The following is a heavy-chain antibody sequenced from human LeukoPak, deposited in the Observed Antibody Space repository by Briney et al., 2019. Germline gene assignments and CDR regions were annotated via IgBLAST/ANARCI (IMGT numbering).Heavy chain of an antibody. CDR3: XXXXXGEEQWLDPFDY. CDR1: TYSISSAYY. J-gene: IGHJ4*02. Sequence: SETLSLTCSVSTYSISSAYYWGWIRQPPGKGLEWIGEINHSGSTNYNPSLKSRVTISVDTSKNQFSLKLSSVTAADTAVYYXXXXXXGEEQWLDPFDYWGQGTLVTVSS. CDR2: INHSGST. V-gene: IGHV4-38-2*02. D-gene: IGHD6-19*01.